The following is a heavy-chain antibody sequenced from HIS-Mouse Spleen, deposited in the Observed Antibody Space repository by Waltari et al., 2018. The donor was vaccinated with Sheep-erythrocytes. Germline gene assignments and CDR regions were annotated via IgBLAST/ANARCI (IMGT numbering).Heavy chain of an antibody. CDR3: ARAPIITMVRGVTSNWFDP. CDR2: IYYSGST. J-gene: IGHJ5*02. CDR1: GGSISSGGYY. Sequence: QVQLQESGPGLVKPSQTLSLTCPFPGGSISSGGYYWSWIRQHPGKGLEWIGYIYYSGSTYYNPSLKSRVTISVDTSKNQFSLKLSSVTAADTAVYYCARAPIITMVRGVTSNWFDPWGQGTLVTVSS. D-gene: IGHD3-10*01. V-gene: IGHV4-31*03.